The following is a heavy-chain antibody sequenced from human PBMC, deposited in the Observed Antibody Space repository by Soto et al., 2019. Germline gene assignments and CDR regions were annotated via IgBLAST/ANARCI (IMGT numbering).Heavy chain of an antibody. V-gene: IGHV4-59*01. D-gene: IGHD3-3*01. J-gene: IGHJ4*02. CDR3: ARGPRDFDY. CDR2: IYYSGST. CDR1: GGSISSYY. Sequence: PSETLSLTCTVSGGSISSYYWSWIRQPPGKGLEWIGYIYYSGSTNYNPSLKSRVTISVDTSKNQFPLKLSSVTAADTAVYYCARGPRDFDYWGQGTLVTVSS.